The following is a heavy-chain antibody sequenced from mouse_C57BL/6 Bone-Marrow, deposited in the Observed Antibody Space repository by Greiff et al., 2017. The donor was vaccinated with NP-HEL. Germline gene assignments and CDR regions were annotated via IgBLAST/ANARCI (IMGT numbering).Heavy chain of an antibody. CDR3: ARSDYGYPFAY. CDR1: GYTFTSYG. D-gene: IGHD2-2*01. CDR2: IYPRSGNT. V-gene: IGHV1-81*01. Sequence: QVQLKQSGAELARPGASVKLSCKASGYTFTSYGISWVKQRTGQGLEWIGEIYPRSGNTYYNEKFKGKATLTADKSSSTAYMELRSLTSEDSAVYFCARSDYGYPFAYWGQGTLVTVSA. J-gene: IGHJ3*01.